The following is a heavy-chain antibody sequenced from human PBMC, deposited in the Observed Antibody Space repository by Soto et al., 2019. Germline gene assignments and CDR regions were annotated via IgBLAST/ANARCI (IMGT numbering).Heavy chain of an antibody. V-gene: IGHV3-30-3*01. D-gene: IGHD3-22*01. CDR1: GFTFSSYA. CDR2: ISYDGSNK. J-gene: IGHJ4*02. CDR3: AREADYYDSSGYGYFDY. Sequence: QVQLVESGGGVVQPGRSLRLSCAASGFTFSSYAMHWVRQAPGKGLEWVAVISYDGSNKYYADSVKGRFTISRDNSKNTLYLQMNSLRAEDTAVYYCAREADYYDSSGYGYFDYWGQGTLVTVSS.